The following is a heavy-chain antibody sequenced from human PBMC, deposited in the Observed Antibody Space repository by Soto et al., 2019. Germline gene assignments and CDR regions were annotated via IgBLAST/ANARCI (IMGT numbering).Heavy chain of an antibody. D-gene: IGHD1-1*01. Sequence: EVQLVESGGGLVQPGGSLRLSCAASGFSFSTYWMSWVHQPPGKGLEWVSNIKEDGSEKYYLDSVKGRFIISRDNTENSVYLQMNSLRGDDTAVYYCAREDVLEPTGVIYYYGMDVWGQGTTVTVSS. J-gene: IGHJ6*02. CDR1: GFSFSTYW. CDR2: IKEDGSEK. CDR3: AREDVLEPTGVIYYYGMDV. V-gene: IGHV3-7*05.